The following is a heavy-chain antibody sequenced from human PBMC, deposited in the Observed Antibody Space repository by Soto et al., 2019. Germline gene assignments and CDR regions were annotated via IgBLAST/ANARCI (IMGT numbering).Heavy chain of an antibody. CDR2: IIPIFGTA. J-gene: IGHJ6*02. V-gene: IGHV1-69*13. Sequence: AASVKVSCKASGGTFSSYAISWVRQAPGQGLEWMGGIIPIFGTANYAQKFQGRVTITADESTSTAYMELSSLRSEDTAVYYCARDPSGIAAAGTHYYYYGMDVWGQGTTVTVSS. CDR3: ARDPSGIAAAGTHYYYYGMDV. CDR1: GGTFSSYA. D-gene: IGHD6-13*01.